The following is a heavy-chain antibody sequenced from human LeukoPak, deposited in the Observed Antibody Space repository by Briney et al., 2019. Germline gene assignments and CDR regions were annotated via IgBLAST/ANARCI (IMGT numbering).Heavy chain of an antibody. Sequence: SETLSLTCTVSGGSISSSSYYWGCIRQPPGKGLEWIGSIYYSGDTYYNLSLKSRVTISVDTSKNQFSLKLSSVTAADTAVYFCARHAYGGNSLRPLDYWGQGTLVTVSS. V-gene: IGHV4-39*01. CDR1: GGSISSSSYY. CDR2: IYYSGDT. CDR3: ARHAYGGNSLRPLDY. D-gene: IGHD4-23*01. J-gene: IGHJ4*02.